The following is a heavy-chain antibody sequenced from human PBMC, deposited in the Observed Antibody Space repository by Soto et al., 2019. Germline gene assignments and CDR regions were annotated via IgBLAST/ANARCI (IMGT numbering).Heavy chain of an antibody. CDR3: ARGNYYYGSGSDYYYYGMDV. D-gene: IGHD3-10*01. V-gene: IGHV4-34*01. CDR2: INHSGST. Sequence: SETLSLTCAVYGGSLSGYYWSWIRQPPGKGLEWIGEINHSGSTNYNPSLKSRVTILVDTSKNQFSLKLSSVTAADTAVYYCARGNYYYGSGSDYYYYGMDVWGQGTTVTVSS. J-gene: IGHJ6*02. CDR1: GGSLSGYY.